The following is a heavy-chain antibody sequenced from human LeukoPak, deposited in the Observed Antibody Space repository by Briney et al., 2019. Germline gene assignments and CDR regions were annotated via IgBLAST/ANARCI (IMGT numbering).Heavy chain of an antibody. CDR2: IRYDGSNK. V-gene: IGHV3-30*02. CDR1: GFTFSSYG. D-gene: IGHD3-22*01. CDR3: AKDQPYYYDSSGSAPYFDY. J-gene: IGHJ4*02. Sequence: PGGSLRLSCAASGFTFSSYGMHWVRQAPGKGLEWVAFIRYDGSNKYYADSVKGRFTISRDNSKNTLYLQMNSLRAEDTAVYYCAKDQPYYYDSSGSAPYFDYWGQGTLATVSS.